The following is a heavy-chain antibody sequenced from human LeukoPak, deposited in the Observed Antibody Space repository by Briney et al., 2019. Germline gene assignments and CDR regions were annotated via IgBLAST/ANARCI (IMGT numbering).Heavy chain of an antibody. Sequence: SETLSLTCAVSGYSISSGYYWGWIRQPPGKGLEWIGEINHSGSTNYNPSLKSRVTISVDTSKNQFSLKLSSVTAADAAVYYCARGLWMVPFDYWGQGTLVTVSS. CDR3: ARGLWMVPFDY. CDR2: INHSGST. CDR1: GYSISSGYY. J-gene: IGHJ4*02. V-gene: IGHV4-38-2*01. D-gene: IGHD3-10*01.